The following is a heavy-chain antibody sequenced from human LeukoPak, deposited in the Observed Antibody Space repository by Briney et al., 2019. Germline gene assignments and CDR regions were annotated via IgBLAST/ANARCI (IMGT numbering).Heavy chain of an antibody. D-gene: IGHD2-2*01. CDR2: INPSGGST. V-gene: IGHV1-46*01. J-gene: IGHJ4*02. CDR3: AVVVSDYYFDY. Sequence: ASVKVPCKASGYTFTSYYMHWVRQAPGQGLEWMGIINPSGGSTSYAQKFQGRVTMTRDTSTSTVYMELSSLRSEDTAVYYCAVVVSDYYFDYWGQGTLVTVSS. CDR1: GYTFTSYY.